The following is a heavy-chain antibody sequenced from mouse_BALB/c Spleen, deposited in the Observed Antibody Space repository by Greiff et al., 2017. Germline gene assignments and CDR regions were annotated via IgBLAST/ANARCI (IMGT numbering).Heavy chain of an antibody. V-gene: IGHV6-6*02. Sequence: EVKLVESGGGLVQPGGSMKLSCVASGFTFSNYWMNWVRQSPEKGLEWVAEIRLKSNNYATHYAESVKGRFTISRDDSKSSVYLQMNNLRAEDTGIYYCTGGGPAWFAYWGQGTLVTVSA. J-gene: IGHJ3*01. CDR2: IRLKSNNYAT. CDR3: TGGGPAWFAY. CDR1: GFTFSNYW.